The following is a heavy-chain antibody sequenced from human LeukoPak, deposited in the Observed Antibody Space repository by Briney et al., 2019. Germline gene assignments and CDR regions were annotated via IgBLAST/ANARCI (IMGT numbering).Heavy chain of an antibody. J-gene: IGHJ5*02. CDR3: ARQGSSGYCSGGSCYVPNWFDP. D-gene: IGHD2-15*01. V-gene: IGHV5-51*01. Sequence: GESLKISCKGSGYSFTNYWIGWVRQMPGKGLEWMGIIYPGDSDTRYSPSFQGQVTISADKSISTAYLQWSSLKAPDTAMYYCARQGSSGYCSGGSCYVPNWFDPWGQGTLVTVSS. CDR1: GYSFTNYW. CDR2: IYPGDSDT.